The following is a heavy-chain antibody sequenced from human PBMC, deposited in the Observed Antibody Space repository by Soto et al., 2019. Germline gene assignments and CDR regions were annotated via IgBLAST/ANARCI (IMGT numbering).Heavy chain of an antibody. CDR2: INHSGST. D-gene: IGHD3-22*01. CDR3: ARHLNYYDSSGYRQPYYYYGMDV. J-gene: IGHJ6*02. V-gene: IGHV4-34*01. CDR1: GGSFARYY. Sequence: SETLSLTCAVYGGSFARYYASWIRQPPGKGLEWIGEINHSGSTRYSPSFQGQVTISADKSISTAYLQWSSLKASDTAMYYCARHLNYYDSSGYRQPYYYYGMDVWGQGTTVTVSS.